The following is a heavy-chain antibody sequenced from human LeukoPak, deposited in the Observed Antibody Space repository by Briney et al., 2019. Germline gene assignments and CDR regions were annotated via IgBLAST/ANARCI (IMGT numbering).Heavy chain of an antibody. D-gene: IGHD3-9*01. J-gene: IGHJ3*02. CDR2: INPSGGGT. Sequence: ASVKVSCKASGYTFTSYYMHWVRQAPGQGLEWMGIINPSGGGTSYAQKFQGRVTMTRDTSTSTVYMELSSLRSEDTAVYYCARVFLTGYPNEAFDIWGQGTMVTVSS. CDR1: GYTFTSYY. CDR3: ARVFLTGYPNEAFDI. V-gene: IGHV1-46*01.